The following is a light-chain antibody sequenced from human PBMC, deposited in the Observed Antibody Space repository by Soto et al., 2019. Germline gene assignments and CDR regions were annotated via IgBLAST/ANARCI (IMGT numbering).Light chain of an antibody. Sequence: ALTHPASLSGSPVQSITISCTGTSSDVGGYNYVSWYQQQLGKAPKLIIHEVSNRPSGVSNRFSGSKSGNTASLTISGLQAEDEADYYCDSYTSSRAYVFGIGTKVTVL. J-gene: IGLJ1*01. CDR2: EVS. CDR3: DSYTSSRAYV. CDR1: SSDVGGYNY. V-gene: IGLV2-14*01.